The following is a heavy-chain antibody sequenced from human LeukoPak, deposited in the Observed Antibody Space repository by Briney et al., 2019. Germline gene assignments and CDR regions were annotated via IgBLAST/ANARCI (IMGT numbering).Heavy chain of an antibody. CDR1: GITLSNYG. J-gene: IGHJ3*02. CDR2: ISERGGST. CDR3: SKDPNGDYVGAFDM. D-gene: IGHD4-17*01. V-gene: IGHV3-23*01. Sequence: GGSLRLSCVVSGITLSNYGMSWVRQAPGKGLEWVSGISERGGSTNYADSVKGRFSVSRDNSQNTVFLHMNSLRADDTALYYCSKDPNGDYVGAFDMWGPGTMVTVSS.